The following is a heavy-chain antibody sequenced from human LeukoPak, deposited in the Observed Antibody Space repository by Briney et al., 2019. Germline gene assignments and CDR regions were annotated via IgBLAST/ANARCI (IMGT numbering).Heavy chain of an antibody. CDR3: AGWYYDYVWGSYRRTDHDY. D-gene: IGHD3-16*02. V-gene: IGHV4-59*12. Sequence: PSETLSLTCTVSGGSISSYYWSWIRQPPGKGLEWIGYIYYSGSTNYNPSLKSRVTISVDTSKNQFSLKLSSVTAADTAVYYCAGWYYDYVWGSYRRTDHDYWGQGTLVTVSS. CDR1: GGSISSYY. J-gene: IGHJ4*02. CDR2: IYYSGST.